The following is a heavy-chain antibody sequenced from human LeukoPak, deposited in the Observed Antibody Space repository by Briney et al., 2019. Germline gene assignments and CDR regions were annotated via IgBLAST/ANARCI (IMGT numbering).Heavy chain of an antibody. J-gene: IGHJ4*02. CDR2: ISSSGSTI. Sequence: PGRSLRLSCAASGVTSSDYYMSWIRQAPGKGLEWVSYISSSGSTIYYADSVTGRFTISRYNAQNSLYLQMNSLRGEDTAVYYSAKVIMVRGVFGLPFEYFDYGGKGTLDPVPS. CDR3: AKVIMVRGVFGLPFEYFDY. D-gene: IGHD3-10*01. CDR1: GVTSSDYY. V-gene: IGHV3-11*01.